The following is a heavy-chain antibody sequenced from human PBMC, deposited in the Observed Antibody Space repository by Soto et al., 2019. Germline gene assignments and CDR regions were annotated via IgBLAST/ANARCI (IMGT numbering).Heavy chain of an antibody. CDR2: FDPEDGET. Sequence: GASVKFSCKVSGYTLTELSMNWVRQAPGKGLEWMGGFDPEDGETIYAQKFQGRVTMTEDTSTDTAYMELSSLRSEDTAVYYCATAERITILGVVLTYNWFDLWGQGTLVTVSS. CDR1: GYTLTELS. D-gene: IGHD3-3*01. CDR3: ATAERITILGVVLTYNWFDL. V-gene: IGHV1-24*01. J-gene: IGHJ5*02.